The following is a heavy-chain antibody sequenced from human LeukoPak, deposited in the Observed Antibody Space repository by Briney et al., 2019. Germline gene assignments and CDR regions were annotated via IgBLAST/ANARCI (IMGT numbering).Heavy chain of an antibody. CDR1: GFTFGRYW. Sequence: GGSLRLSCADSGFTFGRYWMHWVRQAPGKGLVWVSHITTDGSGTSYADSVKGRFTISRDNAKNTLYLQMNSLRAEDTAVYYCARGAIVGANLDYWGQGTLVTVSS. D-gene: IGHD1-26*01. CDR2: ITTDGSGT. CDR3: ARGAIVGANLDY. J-gene: IGHJ4*02. V-gene: IGHV3-74*01.